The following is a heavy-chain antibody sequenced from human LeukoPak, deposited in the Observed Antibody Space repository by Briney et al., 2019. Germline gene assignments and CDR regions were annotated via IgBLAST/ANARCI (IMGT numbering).Heavy chain of an antibody. CDR3: ATMVWFGELPSSYYYFDY. CDR2: FDPEDGET. J-gene: IGHJ4*02. V-gene: IGHV1-24*01. CDR1: GYTLTELS. Sequence: ASVKVSCKVSGYTLTELSMHWVRQAPGKGLEWMGGFDPEDGETIYAQKFQGRVTMTEDTSTDTAYMELSSLRSEDTAVYYCATMVWFGELPSSYYYFDYWGQGTLVTVSS. D-gene: IGHD3-10*01.